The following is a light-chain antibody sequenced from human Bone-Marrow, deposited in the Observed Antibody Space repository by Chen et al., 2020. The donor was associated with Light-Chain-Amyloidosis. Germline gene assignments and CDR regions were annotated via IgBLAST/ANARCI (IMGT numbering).Light chain of an antibody. Sequence: QSALTQPASVSGSPGQSIPISCTGTSSDVGGDNHVSWYQQHPDKAPKLMIYEVTNRPSWVPDRFSGSKSDNTASLTISGLQTEDVADYFCSSYTITNTLVFGSGTRVTVL. CDR2: EVT. CDR1: SSDVGGDNH. CDR3: SSYTITNTLV. V-gene: IGLV2-14*01. J-gene: IGLJ1*01.